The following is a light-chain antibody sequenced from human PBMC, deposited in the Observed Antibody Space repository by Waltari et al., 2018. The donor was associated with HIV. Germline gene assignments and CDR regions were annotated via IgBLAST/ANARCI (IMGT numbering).Light chain of an antibody. CDR1: NSDVGDYNY. CDR3: HSYSRCSALNYV. Sequence: QSALTQPASVSGSPGQSITISCTETNSDVGDYNYVSWYQLRPGEAPKLIISDVANRPSGVSNRFSGANSDNTAFLTISGLRPEDEADYYCHSYSRCSALNYVFGTGTKVTVL. J-gene: IGLJ1*01. CDR2: DVA. V-gene: IGLV2-14*01.